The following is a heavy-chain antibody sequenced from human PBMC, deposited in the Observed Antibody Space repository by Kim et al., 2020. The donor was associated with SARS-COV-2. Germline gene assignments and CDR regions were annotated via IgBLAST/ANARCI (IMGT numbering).Heavy chain of an antibody. Sequence: GSLILSCAASGFPFSASCMNWVRQAPWKGLEWVGRIKSKTNGDTTDSAAPLKGRITISRDDSKNTLYLQMNSLKTEDTAVYYCTPPNLSRGYVYLGNAPFDYWGQGTMVAVSS. J-gene: IGHJ4*02. CDR2: IKSKTNGDTT. CDR3: TPPNLSRGYVYLGNAPFDY. V-gene: IGHV3-15*01. CDR1: GFPFSASC. D-gene: IGHD5-12*01.